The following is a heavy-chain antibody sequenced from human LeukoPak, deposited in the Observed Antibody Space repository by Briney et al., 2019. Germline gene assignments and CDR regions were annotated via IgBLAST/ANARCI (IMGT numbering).Heavy chain of an antibody. V-gene: IGHV1-18*01. CDR1: GYSFTTHG. D-gene: IGHD4/OR15-4a*01. CDR3: ARLYGGYFDY. CDR2: ISSYSTYT. Sequence: ASVKVSCKASGYSFTTHGISWVRQAPGQGLEWMGWISSYSTYTTYAQKFQGRVTMTRDTSTSTVYMELSSLRSEDTAVYYCARLYGGYFDYWGQGTLVTVSS. J-gene: IGHJ4*02.